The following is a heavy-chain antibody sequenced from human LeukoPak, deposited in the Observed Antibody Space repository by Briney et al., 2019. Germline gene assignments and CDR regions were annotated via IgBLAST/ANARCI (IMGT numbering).Heavy chain of an antibody. CDR3: ARDRPYGLGTFDP. Sequence: ASVKVSCKASGYTFTSYDINWVRQATGQGLEWMGWLNPNSGGTKYAQKFQGRVTMTRDTSISTAYMELSRLRSDDTAVYYCARDRPYGLGTFDPWGQGTLVTVSS. CDR2: LNPNSGGT. V-gene: IGHV1-2*02. CDR1: GYTFTSYD. J-gene: IGHJ5*02. D-gene: IGHD3-16*01.